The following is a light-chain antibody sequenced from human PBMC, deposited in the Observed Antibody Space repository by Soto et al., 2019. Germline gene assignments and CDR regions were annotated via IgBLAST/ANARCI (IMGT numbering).Light chain of an antibody. CDR1: QSVNRN. V-gene: IGKV1-39*01. CDR3: QQSLITQYS. CDR2: GAS. Sequence: DIHMTQSPSSLSASVGDRVTITCRASQSVNRNLHWYQQRPGKAPKLLISGASSLQSGVPSRFSGSGSGTDFTLTISSLQPEDFATYYCQQSLITQYSFVQGTKLEIK. J-gene: IGKJ2*03.